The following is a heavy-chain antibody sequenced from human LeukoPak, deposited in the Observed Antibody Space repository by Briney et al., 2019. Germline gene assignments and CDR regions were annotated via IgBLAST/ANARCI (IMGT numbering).Heavy chain of an antibody. J-gene: IGHJ4*02. CDR3: ARDRSPYSSSWSMMFFDY. Sequence: PSETLSLTCTVSGGSISSYYWSWIRQPAGKGLEWIGRIYTSGSTNYNPSLKSRVTMSVDTSKNQFSLKLSSVTAADTAVYYCARDRSPYSSSWSMMFFDYWGQGTLVTVSS. CDR1: GGSISSYY. CDR2: IYTSGST. V-gene: IGHV4-4*07. D-gene: IGHD6-13*01.